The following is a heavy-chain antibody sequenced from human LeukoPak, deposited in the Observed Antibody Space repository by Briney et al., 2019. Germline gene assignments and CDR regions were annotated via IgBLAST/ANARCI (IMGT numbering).Heavy chain of an antibody. Sequence: GGSLRLSCAASGFTFSSYGMHWVRQAPGKGLEWVAVIWYDGSNKYYADSVKGRFTISRDNSKNTLYLQMNSLRAKDTAVYYCAKNPRSYDSSGYYYPDPWGQGTLVTVSS. CDR2: IWYDGSNK. V-gene: IGHV3-33*06. CDR3: AKNPRSYDSSGYYYPDP. CDR1: GFTFSSYG. J-gene: IGHJ5*02. D-gene: IGHD3-22*01.